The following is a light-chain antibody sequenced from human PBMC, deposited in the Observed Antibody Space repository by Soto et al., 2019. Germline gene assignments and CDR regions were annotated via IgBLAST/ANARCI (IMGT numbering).Light chain of an antibody. CDR2: KAS. CDR3: QQSYSTPYT. Sequence: DIQMTQSPSTLSASVGDRVTITCRASQSIGNWLAWYQQKPGKAPNLLIYKASSLESGVPSRFSGSGSGADFTLTISSLQPEDFATYYCQQSYSTPYTFGQGTKVDIK. V-gene: IGKV1-5*03. CDR1: QSIGNW. J-gene: IGKJ2*01.